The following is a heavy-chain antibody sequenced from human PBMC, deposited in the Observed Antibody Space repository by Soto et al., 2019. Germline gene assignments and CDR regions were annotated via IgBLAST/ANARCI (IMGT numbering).Heavy chain of an antibody. D-gene: IGHD3-3*01. V-gene: IGHV1-18*01. CDR3: ARVWGYYDFWSGYYTGNKGIDP. CDR1: GYTFTSYG. J-gene: IGHJ5*02. Sequence: ASGKVSCKASGYTFTSYGISWVRQAPGQGLEWMGWISAYNGNTNYAQKLQGRVTMTTDTSTSTAYMELRSLRSDDTAVYYCARVWGYYDFWSGYYTGNKGIDPWGEGTPVP. CDR2: ISAYNGNT.